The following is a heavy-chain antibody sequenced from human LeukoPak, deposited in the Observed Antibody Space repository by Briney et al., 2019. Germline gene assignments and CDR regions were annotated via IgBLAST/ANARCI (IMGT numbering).Heavy chain of an antibody. CDR2: IYYSGST. D-gene: IGHD3-16*02. Sequence: PSETLSLTCAVSGGSISTYYWSWIRQSPGKGLEWIGSIYYSGSTYYNPSLKSRVTISVDTSKNQFSLKLSSVTAADTAVYYCARRDYVWGSYRSWGQGTLVTVSS. CDR1: GGSISTYY. J-gene: IGHJ5*02. CDR3: ARRDYVWGSYRS. V-gene: IGHV4-39*01.